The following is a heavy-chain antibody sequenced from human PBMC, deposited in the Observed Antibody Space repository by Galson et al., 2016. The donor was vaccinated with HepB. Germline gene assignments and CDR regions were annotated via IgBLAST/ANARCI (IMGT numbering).Heavy chain of an antibody. CDR3: SRDPLRSGWYGDFDY. Sequence: SLRLSCAASGFTFSNYGMHWVRQAPGKGLEWMAVIFYDGHNQYFADSVQGRFTISRDNSKNTGYLQMNSLRPDDTAVYYCSRDPLRSGWYGDFDYWGQGTLVTVSS. V-gene: IGHV3-33*01. D-gene: IGHD6-19*01. J-gene: IGHJ4*02. CDR2: IFYDGHNQ. CDR1: GFTFSNYG.